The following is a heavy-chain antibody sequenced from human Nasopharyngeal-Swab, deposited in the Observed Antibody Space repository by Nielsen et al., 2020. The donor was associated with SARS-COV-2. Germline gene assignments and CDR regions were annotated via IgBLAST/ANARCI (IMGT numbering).Heavy chain of an antibody. J-gene: IGHJ2*01. V-gene: IGHV4-59*01. CDR2: IYYSGST. D-gene: IGHD3-10*01. CDR3: ARTDITMVRGGVRYFDL. Sequence: WIRQPPGKGVEWIGYIYYSGSTNYNPSLKSRVTISVGKSKNQFSLKLSSVTAADTAVYYCARTDITMVRGGVRYFDLWGRGTLVTVSS.